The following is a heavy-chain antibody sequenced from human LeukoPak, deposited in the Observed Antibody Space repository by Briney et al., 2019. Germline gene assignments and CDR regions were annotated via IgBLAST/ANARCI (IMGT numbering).Heavy chain of an antibody. Sequence: SETLSLTCTVSGDSISSYYWSWIRQPAGKGLEWIGRIHPSGSTNYNPSLKSRVTLSVDTSKNQFSLKLSSVTAADTAVYYCARARDTMLRGVLDYWGQGTLVTVSS. CDR1: GDSISSYY. D-gene: IGHD3-10*01. CDR3: ARARDTMLRGVLDY. J-gene: IGHJ4*02. V-gene: IGHV4-4*07. CDR2: IHPSGST.